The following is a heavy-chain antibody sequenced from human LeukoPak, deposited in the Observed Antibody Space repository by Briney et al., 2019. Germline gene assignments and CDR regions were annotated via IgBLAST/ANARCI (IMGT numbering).Heavy chain of an antibody. V-gene: IGHV4-39*07. J-gene: IGHJ3*02. CDR2: IYYSGST. CDR3: ARGDSLLDAFDI. Sequence: LETLSLTCTVSGGSISSSSYYWGWIRQPPGKGLEWIGYIYYSGSTYYSPSLKSRVTISVDTSKNQFSLKLSSVTAADTAVYYCARGDSLLDAFDIWGQGTMVTVSS. CDR1: GGSISSSSYY. D-gene: IGHD3-22*01.